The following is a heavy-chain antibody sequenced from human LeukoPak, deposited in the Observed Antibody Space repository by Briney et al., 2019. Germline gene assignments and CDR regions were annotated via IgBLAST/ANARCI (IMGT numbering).Heavy chain of an antibody. V-gene: IGHV3-21*01. D-gene: IGHD2-15*01. Sequence: GGSLRLSCAASGFTLSSYSMNWVRQAPGKGLEWVSSISSSSSYIYYADSVKGRFTISRDNAKNSLYLQMNSLRAEDTAVYYCASGSSRARDAFDIWGQGTMVTVSS. J-gene: IGHJ3*02. CDR2: ISSSSSYI. CDR1: GFTLSSYS. CDR3: ASGSSRARDAFDI.